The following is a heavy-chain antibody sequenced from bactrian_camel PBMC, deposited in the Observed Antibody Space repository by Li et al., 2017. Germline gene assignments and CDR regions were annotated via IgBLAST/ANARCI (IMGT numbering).Heavy chain of an antibody. CDR2: INWSGDTP. Sequence: VQLVESGGGLVQPGGSLRLSCTASGFTFDDYGLGWIRQAPGKGLEWASTINWSGDTPRYAASVKGQFTISRDNAKNTLYLEMNSLKHEDTAKYFCATTNKAGNYGSDYTAFGYWGQGTQVTVS. D-gene: IGHD4*01. V-gene: IGHV3-1*01. CDR1: GFTFDDYG. CDR3: ATTNKAGNYGSDYTAFGY. J-gene: IGHJ6*01.